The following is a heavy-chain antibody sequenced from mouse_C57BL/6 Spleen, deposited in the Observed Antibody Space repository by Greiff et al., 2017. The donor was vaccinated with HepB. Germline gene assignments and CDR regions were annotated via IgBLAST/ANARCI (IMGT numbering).Heavy chain of an antibody. CDR1: GYAFSSSW. J-gene: IGHJ4*01. D-gene: IGHD3-2*02. CDR2: IYPGDGDT. V-gene: IGHV1-82*01. CDR3: AGSGHENYAMDY. Sequence: VQLQQSGPELVKPGASVKISCKASGYAFSSSWMNWVKQRPGKGLEWIGRIYPGDGDTNYNGKFKGKATLTADKSSSTAYMQHSSLTSEDSAVYFCAGSGHENYAMDYWGQGTSVTVSS.